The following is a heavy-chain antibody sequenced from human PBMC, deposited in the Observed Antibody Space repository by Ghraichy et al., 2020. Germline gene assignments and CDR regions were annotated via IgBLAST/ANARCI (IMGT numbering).Heavy chain of an antibody. J-gene: IGHJ5*02. CDR1: GYTFTTYA. Sequence: ASVKVSCMASGYTFTTYAMHWVRQAPGQRLEWMGWINAGNGNTKYLQKFQGRVTITRDTSASTAYMELSSLRSEDTAVYYCAREGTGDWYGWFDPWGQGTLVTVSS. D-gene: IGHD6-19*01. CDR2: INAGNGNT. CDR3: AREGTGDWYGWFDP. V-gene: IGHV1-3*01.